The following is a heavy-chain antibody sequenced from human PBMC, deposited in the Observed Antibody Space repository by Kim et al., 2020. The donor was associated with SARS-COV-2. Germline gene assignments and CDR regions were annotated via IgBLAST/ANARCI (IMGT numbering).Heavy chain of an antibody. Sequence: GGSLRLSCAASGFTFDDYAMHWVRQAPGKGLEWVSGISWNSGSIGYADSVKGRFTISRDNAKNSLYLQMNSLRAEDTALYYCAKEAKGGYGGNSGEGGSYWDFDLWGRGTLVTVSS. J-gene: IGHJ2*01. V-gene: IGHV3-9*01. CDR2: ISWNSGSI. CDR1: GFTFDDYA. CDR3: AKEAKGGYGGNSGEGGSYWDFDL. D-gene: IGHD4-17*01.